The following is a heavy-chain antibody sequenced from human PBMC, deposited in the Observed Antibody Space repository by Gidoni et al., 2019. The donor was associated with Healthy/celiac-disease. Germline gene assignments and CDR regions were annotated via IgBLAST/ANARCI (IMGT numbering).Heavy chain of an antibody. CDR2: IIPIFGTA. Sequence: QVQLVQSGAEVKKPGSSVKVSCTASGGTFRSYAISWVRQAPGQGLEWMGGIIPIFGTANYAQKFQGRVTITADESTSTAYMELSSLRSEDTAVYYCARDLGYCSSTSCYANPFDYWGQGTLVTVSS. CDR1: GGTFRSYA. J-gene: IGHJ4*02. V-gene: IGHV1-69*01. CDR3: ARDLGYCSSTSCYANPFDY. D-gene: IGHD2-2*01.